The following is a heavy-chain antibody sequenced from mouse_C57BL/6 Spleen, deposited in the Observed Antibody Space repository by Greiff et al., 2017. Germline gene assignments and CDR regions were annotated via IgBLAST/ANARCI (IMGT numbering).Heavy chain of an antibody. D-gene: IGHD2-5*01. J-gene: IGHJ1*03. CDR3: ARRGSNHWYCDV. Sequence: QVQLQQPGAELVRPGTSVKLSCNASGYTFTSYWMHWVKQRPGQGLEWIGVIDPSDSYTNYNQKFKGKATLTVDTSSSTAYMQLSSLTSEDSAVYYGARRGSNHWYCDVWGTGTTVTVSS. CDR2: IDPSDSYT. V-gene: IGHV1-59*01. CDR1: GYTFTSYW.